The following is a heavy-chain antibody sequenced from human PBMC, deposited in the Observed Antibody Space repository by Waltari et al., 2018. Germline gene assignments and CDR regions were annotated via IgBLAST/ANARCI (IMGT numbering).Heavy chain of an antibody. J-gene: IGHJ4*02. D-gene: IGHD2-21*02. CDR3: ARAGTVVTPGSDYFDY. CDR2: IIPIFGTA. V-gene: IGHV1-69*01. CDR1: GGTFSSYA. Sequence: QVQLVQSGAEVKKPGSSVKVSCKASGGTFSSYAISWVRQDPGQGLEWMGGIIPIFGTANYAQKFQGRVTITADESTSTAYMELSSLRSEDTAVYYCARAGTVVTPGSDYFDYWGQGTLVTVSS.